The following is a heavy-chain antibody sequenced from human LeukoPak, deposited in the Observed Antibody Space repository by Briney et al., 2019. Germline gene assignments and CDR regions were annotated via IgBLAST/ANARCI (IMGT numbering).Heavy chain of an antibody. J-gene: IGHJ4*02. CDR1: GFTFSTYA. D-gene: IGHD6-19*01. Sequence: GGSLRLSCAASGFTFSTYAMHWVRQAPGKGLEWVAVISYDGSDKYYADSVKGRFTISRDNSKNTLYLQMNSLRAEDTAMYYCVKSGSSGWYVLDYWGQGTLVTVSS. CDR3: VKSGSSGWYVLDY. V-gene: IGHV3-30*18. CDR2: ISYDGSDK.